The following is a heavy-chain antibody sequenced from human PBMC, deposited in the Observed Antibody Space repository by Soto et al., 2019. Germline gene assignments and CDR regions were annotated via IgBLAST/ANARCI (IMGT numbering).Heavy chain of an antibody. J-gene: IGHJ5*02. CDR3: ARQVVVVVAATPTGYWFDP. V-gene: IGHV4-39*01. CDR2: IYYSGST. CDR1: GGSISSSSYY. Sequence: PSETLSLTCTVSGGSISSSSYYWGWIRQPPGKGLEWIGSIYYSGSTYYNPSLKSRVTISVDTSKNQFSLKLSSVTAADTAVYYCARQVVVVVAATPTGYWFDPWGQGTLVTVSS. D-gene: IGHD2-15*01.